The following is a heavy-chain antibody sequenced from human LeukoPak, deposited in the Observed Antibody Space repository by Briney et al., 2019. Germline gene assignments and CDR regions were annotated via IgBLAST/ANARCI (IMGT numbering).Heavy chain of an antibody. CDR1: GYTFTSYG. V-gene: IGHV1-18*04. J-gene: IGHJ3*02. D-gene: IGHD2-2*01. CDR3: ARDKHQLRRFFVGAFDI. Sequence: ASVKVSCKASGYTFTSYGISWVRQAPGQGLEWMGWISAYNGNTNYAQKLQGRVTMTTDTSTSTAYMELRSLRSDDTAVYYCARDKHQLRRFFVGAFDIWGQGTMVTVSS. CDR2: ISAYNGNT.